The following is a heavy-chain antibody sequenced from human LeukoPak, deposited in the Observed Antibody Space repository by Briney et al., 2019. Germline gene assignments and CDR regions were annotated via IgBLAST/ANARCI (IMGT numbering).Heavy chain of an antibody. V-gene: IGHV3-7*01. J-gene: IGHJ4*02. D-gene: IGHD6-13*01. CDR1: GFTFGRHW. CDR3: ARDLGSRIGSNFDY. Sequence: GGSLRLSCAASGFTFGRHWMSWVRQAPGKGLEWVAHMNKGGSETTNVDSVKGRFTISRDNAKNSLYLQMNSLRAEDTAVYYCARDLGSRIGSNFDYWGQGTLVTVSS. CDR2: MNKGGSET.